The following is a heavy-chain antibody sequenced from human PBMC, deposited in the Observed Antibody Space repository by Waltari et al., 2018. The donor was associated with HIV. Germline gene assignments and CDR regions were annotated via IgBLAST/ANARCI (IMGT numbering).Heavy chain of an antibody. CDR2: ITSGSST. V-gene: IGHV3-23*01. Sequence: EVQLLESGGGLVQPGGYLRVPCAASGLPVSRSAMNWVRQAPGKGLGWVSAITSGSSTYYADSVQGRFTTSRDNSKNTLYLQMNILRAEDTAVYFCVKEHQYSYTWYSYYGMDVWGQGTTVTVSS. D-gene: IGHD6-13*01. CDR1: GLPVSRSA. J-gene: IGHJ6*02. CDR3: VKEHQYSYTWYSYYGMDV.